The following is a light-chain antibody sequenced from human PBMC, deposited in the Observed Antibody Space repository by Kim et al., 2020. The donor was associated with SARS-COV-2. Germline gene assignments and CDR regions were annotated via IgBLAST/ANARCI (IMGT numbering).Light chain of an antibody. CDR2: AAS. Sequence: SASVGDRVTITCRASQSISTYLNWYQQKPGKAPKLLIYAASSLQSVVPSRFSGSGSGTDFTLTISSLQPEDFATYYCQQSYSTPLTFGGGTKLEI. CDR1: QSISTY. J-gene: IGKJ4*01. V-gene: IGKV1-39*01. CDR3: QQSYSTPLT.